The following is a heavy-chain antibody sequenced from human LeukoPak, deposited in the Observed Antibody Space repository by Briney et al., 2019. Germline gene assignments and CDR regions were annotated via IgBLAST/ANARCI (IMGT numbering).Heavy chain of an antibody. Sequence: PGGSLRLSCAASGFTFSSYGMHWVRQAPGKGLEWVAVIWYDGNNKYYADSVKGRFTISRDNSKNMLYLQMNRLRAEDTAVYYCAREDSGYSYGLRPFDYWGQGTLVTVSS. V-gene: IGHV3-33*01. CDR2: IWYDGNNK. CDR1: GFTFSSYG. CDR3: AREDSGYSYGLRPFDY. J-gene: IGHJ4*02. D-gene: IGHD5-18*01.